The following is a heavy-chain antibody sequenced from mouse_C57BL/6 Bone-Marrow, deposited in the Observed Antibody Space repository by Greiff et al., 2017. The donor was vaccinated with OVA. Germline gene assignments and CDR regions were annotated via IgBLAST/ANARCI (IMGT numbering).Heavy chain of an antibody. J-gene: IGHJ4*01. CDR3: TRGYSNYYAMDY. V-gene: IGHV1-15*01. CDR1: GYTFTDYE. Sequence: QVQLKESGAELVRPGASVTLSCKASGYTFTDYEMHWVKQTPVHGLEWIGAIDPETGGTDYNQKLKGKAILTADKSSSTAYMELRSLTSEDSDVYYCTRGYSNYYAMDYWGQGTSVTVSS. D-gene: IGHD2-5*01. CDR2: IDPETGGT.